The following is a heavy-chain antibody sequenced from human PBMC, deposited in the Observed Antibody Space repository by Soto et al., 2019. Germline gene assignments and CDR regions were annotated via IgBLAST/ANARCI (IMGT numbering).Heavy chain of an antibody. CDR2: ISSSSSTI. D-gene: IGHD3-10*01. Sequence: EVQLVESGGGLVQPGGSLRLSCAASGFTFSSYSMNWVRQAPGKGLEWVSYISSSSSTIYYADSVKGRITITRDNAKNSLYLQMNSLRDEDTAVYYCASFYGSGVLYGMDVWGQGTTVTVSS. CDR1: GFTFSSYS. CDR3: ASFYGSGVLYGMDV. V-gene: IGHV3-48*02. J-gene: IGHJ6*02.